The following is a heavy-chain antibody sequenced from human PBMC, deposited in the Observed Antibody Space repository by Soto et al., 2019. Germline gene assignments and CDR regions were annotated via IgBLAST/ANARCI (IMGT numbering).Heavy chain of an antibody. CDR3: AIPTYGYSGYDGFDY. CDR2: IIPILGIA. CDR1: GGTFSSYT. V-gene: IGHV1-69*02. Sequence: QVQLVQSGAEVKKPGSSVKVSCKASGGTFSSYTISWVRQAPGQGLEWMGRIIPILGIANYAQKFQGRVTITADKSTGTAYVELSSLRSEDTAVYYCAIPTYGYSGYDGFDYWGQGTLVTVSS. D-gene: IGHD5-12*01. J-gene: IGHJ4*02.